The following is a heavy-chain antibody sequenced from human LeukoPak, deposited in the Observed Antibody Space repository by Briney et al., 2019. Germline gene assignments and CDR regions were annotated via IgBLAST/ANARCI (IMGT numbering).Heavy chain of an antibody. J-gene: IGHJ4*02. CDR1: GFTFDDYA. CDR3: AKDPYPGVYCTGGVCYSYFDY. D-gene: IGHD2-8*02. V-gene: IGHV3-9*01. CDR2: ISWNSGSI. Sequence: GGSLRLSCAASGFTFDDYAMPWVRQAPGKGLEWVSGISWNSGSIGYADSVKGRFTIPRDNAKNSLYLQMNSLRAEDTALYYCAKDPYPGVYCTGGVCYSYFDYWGQGTLVTVSS.